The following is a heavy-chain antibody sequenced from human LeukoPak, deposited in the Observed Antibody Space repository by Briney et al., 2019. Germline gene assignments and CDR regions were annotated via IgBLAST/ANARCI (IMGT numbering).Heavy chain of an antibody. J-gene: IGHJ6*03. V-gene: IGHV1-8*01. CDR2: MNPNSGNT. CDR1: GYTFTSYD. Sequence: GASVKVSCKASGYTFTSYDINWVRQATGQGLEWMGWMNPNSGNTGYAQKFQGRVTMTRNTSISTAYMELSSLRSEDTAVYYCARVTENYGSGRRHDYYYYMDVWGKGTTVTISS. D-gene: IGHD3-10*01. CDR3: ARVTENYGSGRRHDYYYYMDV.